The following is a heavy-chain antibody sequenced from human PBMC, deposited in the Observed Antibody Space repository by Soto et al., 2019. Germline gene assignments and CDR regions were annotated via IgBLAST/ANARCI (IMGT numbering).Heavy chain of an antibody. V-gene: IGHV3-23*01. D-gene: IGHD1-26*01. CDR1: VFTFSSYA. Sequence: EVQLLESGGGLVQPGGSLRLSCAASVFTFSSYAMSWVRQAPGKGLEWVSAISGSGGSTYYADSVKGRFTISRDNSKNSLYLQMNSLRAEDTAVYYCAKSGRKWELRGGFGYWGQGTLVTVSS. CDR3: AKSGRKWELRGGFGY. CDR2: ISGSGGST. J-gene: IGHJ4*02.